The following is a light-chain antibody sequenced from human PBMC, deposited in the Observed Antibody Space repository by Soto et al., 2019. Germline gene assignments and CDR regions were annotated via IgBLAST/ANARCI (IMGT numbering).Light chain of an antibody. CDR2: LVS. Sequence: DVVLTQSPLSLPVTLGQPASISCRSSQSLVHSNGVTFLGWFQQRPGQSPRRLLYLVSNRDSGVPERFRGCGLDTDFALKMSRVEDEYVGLYYWMQGTHWPYTLDQGTEVDIK. V-gene: IGKV2-30*02. J-gene: IGKJ1*01. CDR3: MQGTHWPYT. CDR1: QSLVHSNGVTF.